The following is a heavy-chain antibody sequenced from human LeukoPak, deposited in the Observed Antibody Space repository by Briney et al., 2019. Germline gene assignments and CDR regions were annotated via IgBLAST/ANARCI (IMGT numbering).Heavy chain of an antibody. CDR2: IRNTDNTI. V-gene: IGHV3-48*03. J-gene: IGHJ4*02. D-gene: IGHD1-7*01. Sequence: GGSLRLSCAASGFTFSRFEMHWVRQAPGKGLEWVSYIRNTDNTIYYSDSVKGRFTISRDNAKNSLYLQMNGLRAEDTAIYFCAREGNYYFDYWGQGTLVTVSS. CDR3: AREGNYYFDY. CDR1: GFTFSRFE.